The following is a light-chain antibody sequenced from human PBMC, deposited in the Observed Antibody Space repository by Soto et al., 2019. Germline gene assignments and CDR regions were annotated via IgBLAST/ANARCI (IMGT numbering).Light chain of an antibody. CDR2: APS. J-gene: IGKJ1*01. CDR3: QKYNSAPA. CDR1: QSISSY. Sequence: DIQMTQSPSSLCASLGERATMRFRASQSISSYLNRYQQKPGKAPKLLIYAPSSLQSGVPSRFSCSGSGTDFTLSISSLQPEDVATYYCQKYNSAPAFGQGTKVDIK. V-gene: IGKV1-27*01.